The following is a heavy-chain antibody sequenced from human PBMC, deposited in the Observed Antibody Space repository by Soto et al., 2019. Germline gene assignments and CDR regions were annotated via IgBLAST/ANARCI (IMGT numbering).Heavy chain of an antibody. V-gene: IGHV1-18*01. J-gene: IGHJ4*02. CDR2: ISAYNGNT. Sequence: QVQLVQSGAEVKKPGASVKVSCKASGYTFTSYGINWVRQAPGQGLEWMGWISAYNGNTNYAQKRQGTVTLIPDTPTSTAYKELRSLRSDDTAVYYCARGTTVETGSYWGQGTLVTVSS. CDR3: ARGTTVETGSY. CDR1: GYTFTSYG. D-gene: IGHD4-17*01.